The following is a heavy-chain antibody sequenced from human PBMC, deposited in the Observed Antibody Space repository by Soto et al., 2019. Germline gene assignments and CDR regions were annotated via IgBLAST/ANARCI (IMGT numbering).Heavy chain of an antibody. V-gene: IGHV1-18*01. CDR2: ISAHNGKI. J-gene: IGHJ4*02. D-gene: IGHD3-22*01. CDR1: GYTFTSYG. CDR3: ARDTYYYGSGGCTL. Sequence: QVHLVQSGAEVKKPGASVNVSCKASGYTFTSYGLSWVRQAPGQVLQWRGWISAHNGKIHSAQKFQGGVSMTTDTSTSTAYMELRSLRSEDTAVYYCARDTYYYGSGGCTLWGKGPLVTVSS.